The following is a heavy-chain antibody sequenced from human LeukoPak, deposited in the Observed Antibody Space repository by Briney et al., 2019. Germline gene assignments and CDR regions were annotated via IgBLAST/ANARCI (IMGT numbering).Heavy chain of an antibody. Sequence: SETLSLTCTVSGGSICSSSYYWGWIRQPPGKGLEWIGSIYYSGSTYYNPSLKSRVTISVDTSKNQFSLRLSSVTAADTAVYYCARGPGEFLFDYWGQGTLVTVSS. J-gene: IGHJ4*02. CDR1: GGSICSSSYY. D-gene: IGHD3-16*01. V-gene: IGHV4-39*07. CDR2: IYYSGST. CDR3: ARGPGEFLFDY.